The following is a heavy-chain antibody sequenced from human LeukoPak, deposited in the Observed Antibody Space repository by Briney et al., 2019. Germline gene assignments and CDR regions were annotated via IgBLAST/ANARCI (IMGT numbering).Heavy chain of an antibody. CDR1: GGSISSGSYY. D-gene: IGHD3-22*01. CDR2: IYTSGST. J-gene: IGHJ4*02. Sequence: SETLSLTCTVSGGSISSGSYYWSWIRQPAGKGLEWIGRIYTSGSTNYNPSLKSRVTISVDTSKNQFSLKLSSVTAADTAVYYCARESHYYYDSSGYYVDYWGQGTLVTVSS. V-gene: IGHV4-61*02. CDR3: ARESHYYYDSSGYYVDY.